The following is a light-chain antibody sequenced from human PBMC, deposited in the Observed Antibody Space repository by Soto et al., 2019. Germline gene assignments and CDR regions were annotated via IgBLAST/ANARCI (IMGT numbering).Light chain of an antibody. V-gene: IGKV3D-15*03. CDR1: QSVSSSS. Sequence: EIVMTQSPPTLSVSPGERATLSCRASQSVSSSSLAWYQQKRGQAPRLLVHDASIRAAGIPARFSASGSGTDFTLTISDVQPEDFALYYCHQRQSWPRTFGQGTKVDIK. J-gene: IGKJ1*01. CDR2: DAS. CDR3: HQRQSWPRT.